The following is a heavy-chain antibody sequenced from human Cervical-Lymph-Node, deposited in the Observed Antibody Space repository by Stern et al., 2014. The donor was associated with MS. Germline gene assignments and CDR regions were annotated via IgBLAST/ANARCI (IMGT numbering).Heavy chain of an antibody. V-gene: IGHV3-11*01. D-gene: IGHD2-21*02. CDR2: ISNSGSTT. CDR1: GFIFSDHY. CDR3: ARDCGGDCYGAFDI. Sequence: VQLVESGGGLVKPGGSLRLSCAASGFIFSDHYMSWIRQAPGKRLEWISPISNSGSTTYYADSLKGRFTISRDNAKKSLYLQMNSLRAEDTAVYYCARDCGGDCYGAFDIWGQGTVVTVSS. J-gene: IGHJ3*02.